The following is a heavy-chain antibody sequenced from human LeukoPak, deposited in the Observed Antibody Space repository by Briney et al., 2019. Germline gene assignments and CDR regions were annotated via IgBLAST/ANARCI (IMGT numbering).Heavy chain of an antibody. J-gene: IGHJ6*03. D-gene: IGHD3-22*01. CDR1: GGSISSNY. CDR3: ARSSEGRYYYDSSGYSYYYYYMDV. Sequence: SETLSLTCTVSGGSISSNYWSWIRQPPGKGLEWIGYIYCSGSTNYNPYLKSRVTISVDTSKNQFSLKLNSVTAEDTAVYYCARSSEGRYYYDSSGYSYYYYYMDVWGKGTTVTISS. CDR2: IYCSGST. V-gene: IGHV4-59*01.